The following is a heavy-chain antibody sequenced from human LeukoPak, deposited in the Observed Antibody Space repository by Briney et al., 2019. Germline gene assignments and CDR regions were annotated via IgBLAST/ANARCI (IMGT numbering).Heavy chain of an antibody. CDR1: GFTFSSYS. J-gene: IGHJ4*02. V-gene: IGHV3-48*02. Sequence: GGSLRLSCAASGFTFSSYSMNWVRQAPGKGLEWVSHITASGTAMFYADSVKGRFTISRDNAKNSLYLQMNSLRDEDTAVYYCARDTAGCDYWGQGTLVTVSS. D-gene: IGHD5-18*01. CDR2: ITASGTAM. CDR3: ARDTAGCDY.